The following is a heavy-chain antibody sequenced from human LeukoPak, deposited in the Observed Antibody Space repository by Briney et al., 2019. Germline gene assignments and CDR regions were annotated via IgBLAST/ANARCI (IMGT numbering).Heavy chain of an antibody. V-gene: IGHV3-33*01. CDR3: ARDGIGRISVAGYFDY. D-gene: IGHD6-19*01. J-gene: IGHJ4*02. CDR2: IWYDGSNI. Sequence: GGSLRLSCAASGFSFTNYGFHWVRQASGKALEWVAVIWYDGSNIYYADSVKGRFTISRDNSRNTLYLQMNSLRAEDTAVYYCARDGIGRISVAGYFDYWGQGTLVTVSS. CDR1: GFSFTNYG.